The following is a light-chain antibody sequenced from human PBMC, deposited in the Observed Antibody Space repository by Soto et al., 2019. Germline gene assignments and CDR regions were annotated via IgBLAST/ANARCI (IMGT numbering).Light chain of an antibody. Sequence: QSVLTQPAYVSGSPGESITISCTGTSSDIGAYKYVSWYQHHPGKAPKLLIHEVSNRPSGVSDRFSGSKSGNTASLTISGLQAEDEADYYCSSFTSRSTSVFGTGTKVTVL. J-gene: IGLJ1*01. CDR1: SSDIGAYKY. CDR2: EVS. CDR3: SSFTSRSTSV. V-gene: IGLV2-14*01.